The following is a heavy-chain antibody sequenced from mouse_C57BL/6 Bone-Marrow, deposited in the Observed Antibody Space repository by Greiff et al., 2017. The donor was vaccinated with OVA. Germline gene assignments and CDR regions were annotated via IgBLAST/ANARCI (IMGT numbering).Heavy chain of an antibody. V-gene: IGHV1-82*01. CDR3: ASRLYDGTCYYAMDY. Sequence: QVQLKESGPELVKPGASVKISCKASGYAFSSSWMNWVKQRPGKGLEWIGRIYPGDGDTNYNGKFKGKGTLTADKSSSTAYMQLSSLTSEDSAVYFCASRLYDGTCYYAMDYWGQGTSVTVSS. J-gene: IGHJ4*01. CDR2: IYPGDGDT. D-gene: IGHD2-3*01. CDR1: GYAFSSSW.